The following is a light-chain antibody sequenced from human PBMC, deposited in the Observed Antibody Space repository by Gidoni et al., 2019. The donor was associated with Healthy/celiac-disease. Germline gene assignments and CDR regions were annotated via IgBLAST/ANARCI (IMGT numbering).Light chain of an antibody. J-gene: IGKJ1*01. CDR1: QGIRND. V-gene: IGKV1-6*01. CDR3: LQDYNYPWT. CDR2: AAS. Sequence: AIQMTQSPSSLSASVGDRVTITCPASQGIRNDLGWYQQKPGKAPKLLIDAASSLQRGVPSRFSGSGSGTDFTLTSSSLQPEDFATYYCLQDYNYPWTFGQGTKVEIK.